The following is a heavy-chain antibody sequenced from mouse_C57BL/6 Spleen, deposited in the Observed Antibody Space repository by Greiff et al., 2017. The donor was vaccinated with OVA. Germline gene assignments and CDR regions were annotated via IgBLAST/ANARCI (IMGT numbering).Heavy chain of an antibody. J-gene: IGHJ3*01. CDR2: INPNYGTT. D-gene: IGHD2-4*01. V-gene: IGHV1-39*01. Sequence: LQESGPELVKPGASVKISCKASGYSFTDYNMNWVKQSNGKSLEWIGVINPNYGTTSYNQKFKGKATLTVDQSSSTAYMQLNSLTSEDSAVYYCARSGGYYDYDGGFAYWGQGTLVTVSA. CDR3: ARSGGYYDYDGGFAY. CDR1: GYSFTDYN.